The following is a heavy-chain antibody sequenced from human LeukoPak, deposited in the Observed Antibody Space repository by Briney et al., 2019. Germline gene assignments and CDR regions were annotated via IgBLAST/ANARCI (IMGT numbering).Heavy chain of an antibody. CDR1: GGSISSSSYY. CDR3: ARLEVGATYYFDY. J-gene: IGHJ4*02. V-gene: IGHV4-61*02. CDR2: IYAIGTA. Sequence: SETLSLTCTVSGGSISSSSYYWSWIRQPAGKGLEWIGRIYAIGTADYNPSLKSRVTISIDTSENQFSLRLTSVTAADTAVYYCARLEVGATYYFDYWGQGTLVTVSS. D-gene: IGHD1-26*01.